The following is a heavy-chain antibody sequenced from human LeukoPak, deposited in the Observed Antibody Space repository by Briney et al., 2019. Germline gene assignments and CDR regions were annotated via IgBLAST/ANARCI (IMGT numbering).Heavy chain of an antibody. CDR2: INHSGST. V-gene: IGHV4-34*01. D-gene: IGHD4-17*01. CDR3: ASTFRGVTTDYYYGMDV. Sequence: SETLSLTCAVYGGSCRGYYCSWIRQPPGKGLEWIGEINHSGSTNCNPSLKSPVTISVDTSKNQFSLKLSSVTAADTAVYYCASTFRGVTTDYYYGMDVLGQGTTVTVSS. J-gene: IGHJ6*02. CDR1: GGSCRGYY.